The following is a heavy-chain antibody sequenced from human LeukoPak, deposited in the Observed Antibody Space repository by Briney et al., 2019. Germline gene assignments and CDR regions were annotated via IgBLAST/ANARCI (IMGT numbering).Heavy chain of an antibody. CDR3: AILSGSGSYSYFDY. J-gene: IGHJ4*02. CDR1: GFTFSSYS. V-gene: IGHV3-53*04. Sequence: PGGSLRLSCAASGFTFSSYSMNWVRQAPGKGLEWVSVIYSGGSTYYADSVKGRFTISRHDSKNTLYLQMNSLRAEDTAVYYCAILSGSGSYSYFDYWGQGTLVTVSS. CDR2: IYSGGST. D-gene: IGHD3-10*01.